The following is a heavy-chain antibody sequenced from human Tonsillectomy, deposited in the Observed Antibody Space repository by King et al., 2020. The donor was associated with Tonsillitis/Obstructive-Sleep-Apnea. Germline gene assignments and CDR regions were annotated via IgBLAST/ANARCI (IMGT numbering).Heavy chain of an antibody. D-gene: IGHD2-2*02. J-gene: IGHJ4*02. CDR1: GFTFISYT. Sequence: QLVQSGGGGVQPGRSLRLSCAASGFTFISYTMHWVRQAPGKGLEWVAVISYGGTDKYYADSVKGRFTISRDNSKNTLYLQMNSLRAEDTAVYYCARDLPIVVFPVAIKGGFDYWGQGTLVTVSS. V-gene: IGHV3-30*04. CDR2: ISYGGTDK. CDR3: ARDLPIVVFPVAIKGGFDY.